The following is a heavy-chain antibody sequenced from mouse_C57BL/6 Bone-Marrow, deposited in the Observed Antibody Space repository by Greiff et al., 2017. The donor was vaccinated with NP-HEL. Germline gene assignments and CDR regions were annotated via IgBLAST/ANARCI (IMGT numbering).Heavy chain of an antibody. D-gene: IGHD1-1*01. CDR1: GYTFPNYW. CDR2: LYPGGGYT. J-gene: IGHJ4*01. V-gene: IGHV1-63*01. Sequence: QVQLQQSGAELVRPGTSVKMSCKASGYTFPNYWIGWATQRPGHGLEWIGDLYPGGGYTNYNEKFKGKATLTADKSSSTAYMQFSSLTSEDSAIYYCPRRRYYYGSSYVDAMDYWGQGTSDTVSS. CDR3: PRRRYYYGSSYVDAMDY.